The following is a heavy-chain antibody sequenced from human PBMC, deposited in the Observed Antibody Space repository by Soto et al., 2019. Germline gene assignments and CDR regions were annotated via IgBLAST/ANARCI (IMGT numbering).Heavy chain of an antibody. V-gene: IGHV1-69*13. CDR3: ARVQGFGTLLYYFDY. Sequence: ASVKVSCKASGGTFSSYAISWVRQAPGQGLEWMGGIIPIFGTANYAQKFQGRVTITADESTSTAYMELSSLRSEDTAVYYCARVQGFGTLLYYFDYWGQGTLVTVSS. D-gene: IGHD3-10*01. CDR1: GGTFSSYA. CDR2: IIPIFGTA. J-gene: IGHJ4*02.